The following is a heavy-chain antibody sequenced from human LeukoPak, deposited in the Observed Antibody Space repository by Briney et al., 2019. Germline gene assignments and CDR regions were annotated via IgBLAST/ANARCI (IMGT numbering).Heavy chain of an antibody. CDR1: GFTFSDYY. CDR2: ISSDGRTI. J-gene: IGHJ4*02. V-gene: IGHV3-11*01. Sequence: PGGSLRLSCAASGFTFSDYYKSWIRQAPGKGLEWISYISSDGRTIYYADSVTGRFTISRDNAKNSLYLQMNSLRAEDTAMYYCARDKTRGRYFDYWGQGALVTVSS. CDR3: ARDKTRGRYFDY. D-gene: IGHD1-1*01.